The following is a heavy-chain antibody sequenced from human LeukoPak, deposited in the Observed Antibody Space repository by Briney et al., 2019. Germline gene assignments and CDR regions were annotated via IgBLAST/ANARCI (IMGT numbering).Heavy chain of an antibody. V-gene: IGHV4-61*02. D-gene: IGHD3-3*01. CDR1: GGSISSGSYY. J-gene: IGHJ5*02. CDR2: IYTSGSN. Sequence: SQTLSLTCTVSGGSISSGSYYWRWLRQPAGKGLEWIGRIYTSGSNNYNPSLKRRVTISVDTSKNQFSLKLSPVTAADTAVYYYAREWGGYYQPNWFDPWGQGTLVTVSS. CDR3: AREWGGYYQPNWFDP.